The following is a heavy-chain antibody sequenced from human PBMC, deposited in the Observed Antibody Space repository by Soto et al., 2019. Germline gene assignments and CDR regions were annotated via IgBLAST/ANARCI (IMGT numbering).Heavy chain of an antibody. J-gene: IGHJ2*01. CDR3: ARPLWRDDYNWGYFDL. CDR2: ISYDGSYK. CDR1: GFTFSSYA. Sequence: QVQLVESGGGVVQPGRSLRLSCAASGFTFSSYAMHWVRQAPGKGLEWVAVISYDGSYKYYADSVKGRFTISRDNSKNTLFLQMNSLRAEDTAVYYCARPLWRDDYNWGYFDLWGRGTLVTVSS. V-gene: IGHV3-30-3*01. D-gene: IGHD4-4*01.